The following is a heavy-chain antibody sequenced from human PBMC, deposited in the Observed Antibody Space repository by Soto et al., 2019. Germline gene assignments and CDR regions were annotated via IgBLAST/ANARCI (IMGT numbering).Heavy chain of an antibody. Sequence: QGQLVQSGPEVKKPGSSVKVSCKDSGGLFSSFAISWVGQAPGQGLEWLEGIIPVFGTTNYAEKFQDRVTINADESTKTAYMELSSLTSADTAMYYCARGGGPYVWFNEFWGQGTLVTVSS. CDR3: ARGGGPYVWFNEF. CDR2: IIPVFGTT. V-gene: IGHV1-69*13. CDR1: GGLFSSFA. D-gene: IGHD3-16*01. J-gene: IGHJ4*02.